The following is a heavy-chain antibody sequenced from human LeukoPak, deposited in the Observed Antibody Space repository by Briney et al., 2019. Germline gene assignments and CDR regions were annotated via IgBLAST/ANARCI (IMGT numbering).Heavy chain of an antibody. CDR2: IYYSGST. CDR1: GGSISSGSYY. Sequence: SETLSLTCTVSGGSISSGSYYWSWIRQPPGKGLEWIGSIYYSGSTYYNPSLKSRVTISVDTSKNQFSLKLSSVTAADTAVYYCARQWELDAFDIRGQGTMVTVSS. D-gene: IGHD1-26*01. CDR3: ARQWELDAFDI. J-gene: IGHJ3*02. V-gene: IGHV4-39*01.